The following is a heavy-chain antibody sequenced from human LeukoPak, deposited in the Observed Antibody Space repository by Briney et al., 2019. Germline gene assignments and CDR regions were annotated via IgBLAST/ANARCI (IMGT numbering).Heavy chain of an antibody. J-gene: IGHJ5*02. D-gene: IGHD3-16*01. CDR3: ARGDLYDGGGRNWFDP. CDR1: GGSISSYY. V-gene: IGHV4-4*07. CDR2: IDTSGST. Sequence: SETLSLTCTVSGGSISSYYWSWIRQPAGKGLEWIGHIDTSGSTNYNASLKSRVAMSVDTSKNQFSLRLTSVTAADTAVYYCARGDLYDGGGRNWFDPWGQGTLVTVSS.